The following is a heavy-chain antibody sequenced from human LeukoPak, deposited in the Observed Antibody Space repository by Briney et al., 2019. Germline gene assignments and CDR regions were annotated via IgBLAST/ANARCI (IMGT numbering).Heavy chain of an antibody. Sequence: GGSLRLSCAASGFTFSDHYMDWVRQAPGKGLEWVGRTRNKANSYTTEYAASVKGRFTISRDDSKNSLYPQMNSLKTEDTAVYYCARVLGYGGYDLAYWGQGTLVTVSS. CDR2: TRNKANSYTT. D-gene: IGHD5-12*01. CDR3: ARVLGYGGYDLAY. J-gene: IGHJ4*02. CDR1: GFTFSDHY. V-gene: IGHV3-72*01.